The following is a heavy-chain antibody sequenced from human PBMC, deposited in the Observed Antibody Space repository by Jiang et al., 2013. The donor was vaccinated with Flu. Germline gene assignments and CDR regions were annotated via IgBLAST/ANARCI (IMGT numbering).Heavy chain of an antibody. CDR1: GGSISSYY. V-gene: IGHV4-59*13. CDR3: ARDPIVGATGGYFDY. Sequence: PSETLSLTCTVSGGSISSYYWNWIRQSPGKGLEWIAYIYYSGNTNYTPSLKSRVTISIDTSKNQFSLKLSSVTAADTAVYYCARDPIVGATGGYFDYWGQGTLVTVSS. D-gene: IGHD1-26*01. J-gene: IGHJ4*02. CDR2: IYYSGNT.